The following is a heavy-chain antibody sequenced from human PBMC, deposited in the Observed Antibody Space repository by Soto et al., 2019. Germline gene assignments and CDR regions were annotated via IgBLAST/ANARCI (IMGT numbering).Heavy chain of an antibody. CDR2: IWYDGSNK. CDR1: GFTFSSYG. V-gene: IGHV3-33*01. CDR3: ARDLSGDYGALDT. D-gene: IGHD4-17*01. Sequence: QVQLVESGGGVVQPGRSLRLSCAPSGFTFSSYGMHWARQAPGKGLEWVAVIWYDGSNKVYADSVKGRFTISGDNSKNTLYLQMNSLRAEDTAVYYCARDLSGDYGALDTWGQGTMVTVSS. J-gene: IGHJ3*02.